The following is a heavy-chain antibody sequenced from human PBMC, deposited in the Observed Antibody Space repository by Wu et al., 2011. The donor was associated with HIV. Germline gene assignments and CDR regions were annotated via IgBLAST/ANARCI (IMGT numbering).Heavy chain of an antibody. Sequence: QVQLVQSGAEVKKPGASVKVSCKASGYTFTGYYMHWVRQAPGQGLEWMGWMNPNSGGTAYAQKFQGRVTMTRDTSITTAYMELSRLRSDDTAVYYCARDILSSSWPFDYVGQGTLVTVSS. D-gene: IGHD6-13*01. CDR2: MNPNSGGT. CDR3: ARDILSSSWPFDY. J-gene: IGHJ4*02. V-gene: IGHV1-2*02. CDR1: GYTFTGYY.